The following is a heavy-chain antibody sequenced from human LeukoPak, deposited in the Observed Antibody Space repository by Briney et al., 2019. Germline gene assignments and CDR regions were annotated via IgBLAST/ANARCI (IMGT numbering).Heavy chain of an antibody. CDR1: GGSISSSRYY. CDR3: ARSRYCSSTSCKGWFDP. Sequence: SETLSLTCSVSGGSISSSRYYWGWIRQPPWKGLEWIGSIYYSGRTYYNPSLKSRVTISVDTSKNQFSLKLSSVTAADTAVYYCARSRYCSSTSCKGWFDPWGQGTLVTVSS. J-gene: IGHJ5*02. CDR2: IYYSGRT. V-gene: IGHV4-39*07. D-gene: IGHD2-2*01.